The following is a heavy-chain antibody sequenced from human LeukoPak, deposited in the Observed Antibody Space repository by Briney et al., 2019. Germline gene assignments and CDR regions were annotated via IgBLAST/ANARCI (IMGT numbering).Heavy chain of an antibody. D-gene: IGHD2-2*01. CDR2: TYYRSTWYN. CDR3: ARRLTQYDCFDP. V-gene: IGHV6-1*01. CDR1: AESVSSNSVN. Sequence: SQTLSLTCANSAESVSSNSVNWNWIRQSPSRGLEWVGRTYYRSTWYNEYAVSVRGRITVNPDTSKNQFSLHLNSVTPEDTAVYYCARRLTQYDCFDPWGQGILVTVSS. J-gene: IGHJ5*02.